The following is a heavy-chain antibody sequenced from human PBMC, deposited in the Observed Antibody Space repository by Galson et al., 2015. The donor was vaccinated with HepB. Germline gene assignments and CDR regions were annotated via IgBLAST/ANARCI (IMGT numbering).Heavy chain of an antibody. CDR3: TTGGELLYDVGYFDL. CDR1: GFTFTNAW. J-gene: IGHJ2*01. D-gene: IGHD1-26*01. CDR2: IKSKTDGGTT. Sequence: SLRLSCAASGFTFTNAWMNWVRQAPGKGLEWVGRIKSKTDGGTTDYAATVKGRFTISRDDSKNTLYLQMNSLKTEDTDVYYCTTGGELLYDVGYFDLWGRGTLVTVSS. V-gene: IGHV3-15*07.